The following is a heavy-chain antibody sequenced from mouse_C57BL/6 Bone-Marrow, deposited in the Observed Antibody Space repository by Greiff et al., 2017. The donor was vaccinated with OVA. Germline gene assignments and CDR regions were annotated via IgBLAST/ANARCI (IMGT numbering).Heavy chain of an antibody. V-gene: IGHV5-17*01. J-gene: IGHJ1*03. D-gene: IGHD1-1*01. CDR2: ISSGSSTI. CDR3: ARDYGSSPGWYFDV. Sequence: EVQLVESGGGLVKPGGSLKLSCAASGFTFSDYGMHWVRQAPEKGLEWVAYISSGSSTIYYADTVKGRFTISRDNAKNTLFLQMTSLRSEDTAMYYCARDYGSSPGWYFDVWGTGTTVTVSS. CDR1: GFTFSDYG.